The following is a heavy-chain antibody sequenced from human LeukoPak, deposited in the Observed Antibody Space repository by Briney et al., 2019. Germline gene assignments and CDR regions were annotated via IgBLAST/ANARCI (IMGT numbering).Heavy chain of an antibody. Sequence: SVKVSCKASGGTFSSYAISWVRQAPGLGLEWMGGIIPIFGTANYAQKFQGRVTITADESTSTAYMELSSLRSEDTAVYYCAYTIRGRVAEYYFDYWGQGTLVTVSS. V-gene: IGHV1-69*01. CDR2: IIPIFGTA. D-gene: IGHD3-16*01. CDR3: AYTIRGRVAEYYFDY. CDR1: GGTFSSYA. J-gene: IGHJ4*02.